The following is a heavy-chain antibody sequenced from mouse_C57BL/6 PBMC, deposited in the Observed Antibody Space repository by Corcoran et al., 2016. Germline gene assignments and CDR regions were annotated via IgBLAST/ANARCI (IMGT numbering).Heavy chain of an antibody. CDR1: GYTFTSYG. V-gene: IGHV1-81*01. D-gene: IGHD2-2*01. CDR2: IYPRSGNT. CDR3: ARSTMVTPAGFAY. J-gene: IGHJ3*01. Sequence: QVQLQQSGAELARPGASVKLSCKASGYTFTSYGISWVKQRTGQGLEWIGEIYPRSGNTYYNEKFKGKATLTADKSSSTAYMELRSLTSEDSAVYFCARSTMVTPAGFAYWGQGTLVTVSA.